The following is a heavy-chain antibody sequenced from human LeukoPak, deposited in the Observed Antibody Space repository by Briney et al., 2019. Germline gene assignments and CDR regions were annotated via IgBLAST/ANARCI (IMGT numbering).Heavy chain of an antibody. V-gene: IGHV4-39*01. CDR2: FSDSGST. D-gene: IGHD2-8*01. J-gene: IGHJ6*02. Sequence: SETLSLTSTVSGGSISSWSYYWSWIRQPPGKGLEWIGSFSDSGSTYYNPSLDSRVTMSVDTSKKQFSPRLSSGTAADTAVYYCAKQRANTPTLVYFYGMDVWGHGTTVTVSS. CDR3: AKQRANTPTLVYFYGMDV. CDR1: GGSISSWSYY.